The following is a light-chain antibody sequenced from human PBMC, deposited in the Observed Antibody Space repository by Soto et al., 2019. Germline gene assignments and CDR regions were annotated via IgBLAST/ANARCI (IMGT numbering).Light chain of an antibody. Sequence: QAVVTQSPSASASLGASVKLTCTLSSGHSNYAVAWHQQQPDKGPRFLMRLNNDGRHIRGDGIPDRFSGSTSGSERYLTISSLQSEDEADYYCQTWGSGFWVFGGGTKLTVL. J-gene: IGLJ3*02. CDR1: SGHSNYA. V-gene: IGLV4-69*01. CDR3: QTWGSGFWV. CDR2: LNNDGRH.